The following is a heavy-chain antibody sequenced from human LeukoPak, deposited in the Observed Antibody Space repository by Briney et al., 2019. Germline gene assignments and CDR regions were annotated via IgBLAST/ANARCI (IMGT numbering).Heavy chain of an antibody. CDR1: GYTFTGHY. J-gene: IGHJ4*02. V-gene: IGHV1-2*02. CDR3: ARDSGDGYITVLDY. D-gene: IGHD5-24*01. CDR2: INPNSGGT. Sequence: GASVKVSCKASGYTFTGHYMHWVRQAPGQGLEWMGWINPNSGGTNYAQKFQGRVTMTRDTSISTAYMELSRLRSDDTAVYYCARDSGDGYITVLDYWGQGTLVTVSS.